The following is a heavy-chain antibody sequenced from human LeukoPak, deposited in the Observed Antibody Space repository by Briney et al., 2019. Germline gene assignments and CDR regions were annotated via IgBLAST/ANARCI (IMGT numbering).Heavy chain of an antibody. D-gene: IGHD3-3*01. CDR3: ASGLEYYDFWSGYLGAFDI. CDR2: IRYDESNK. J-gene: IGHJ3*02. CDR1: GFTFSSYG. V-gene: IGHV3-30*02. Sequence: GGSLRLSCAASGFTFSSYGMDWVRQAPGKGLEWVAFIRYDESNKYYADSVKGRFTISKDNAKNSLYLQMNSLRAEDTAVYYCASGLEYYDFWSGYLGAFDIWGQGTMVTVSS.